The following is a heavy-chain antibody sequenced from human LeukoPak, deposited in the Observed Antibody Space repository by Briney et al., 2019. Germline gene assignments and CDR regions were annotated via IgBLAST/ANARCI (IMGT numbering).Heavy chain of an antibody. Sequence: GESLKISCKGSGYSFTSLWIGWVRQMPGKGLEWMGIIYPGDYDTRYSPSSEGQVTISADKSISTAYLEWSNLKASDTAIYYCARRYGRPFDYWGQGTLVTVSS. D-gene: IGHD4-17*01. V-gene: IGHV5-51*01. CDR1: GYSFTSLW. CDR3: ARRYGRPFDY. CDR2: IYPGDYDT. J-gene: IGHJ4*02.